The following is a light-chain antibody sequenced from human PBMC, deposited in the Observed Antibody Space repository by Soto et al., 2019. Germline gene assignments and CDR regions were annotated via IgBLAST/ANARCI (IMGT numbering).Light chain of an antibody. CDR1: PSVSNN. Sequence: EILMTQSPATLSVSPGERATLSCRASPSVSNNLVWYQQRPGQAPRLLIYGASSRATGIPARLSGSGSGTEFTVTVSSLKSEDFAVYYCQQYTEWPRTFGGGTKVEIK. CDR3: QQYTEWPRT. J-gene: IGKJ4*01. V-gene: IGKV3-15*01. CDR2: GAS.